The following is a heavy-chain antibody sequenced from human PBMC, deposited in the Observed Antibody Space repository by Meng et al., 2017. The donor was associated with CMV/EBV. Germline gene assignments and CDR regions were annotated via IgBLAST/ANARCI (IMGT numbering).Heavy chain of an antibody. CDR3: AEGDYGDAQV. V-gene: IGHV1-46*02. Sequence: QVEVVQSGAEVTKAGASVNGSCKASGYTFNRYYMHWVRQAPGQGLEWMGIINPSGGSTSYAQKFQGRVTMTRDTSTSTVYMELSSLRSEDTAVYYCAEGDYGDAQVWGQGTLVTVSS. J-gene: IGHJ4*02. CDR1: GYTFNRYY. CDR2: INPSGGST. D-gene: IGHD4-17*01.